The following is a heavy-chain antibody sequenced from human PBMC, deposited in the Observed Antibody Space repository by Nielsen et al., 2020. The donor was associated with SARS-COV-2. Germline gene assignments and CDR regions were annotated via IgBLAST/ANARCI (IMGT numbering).Heavy chain of an antibody. V-gene: IGHV3-30*18. Sequence: GGSLTLSCAASGFIFSSYGMHWVRQAPGKGLEWVAVISYDGSNKYYADSVKGRFTISRDNSKNTLYLQMNSLRAEDTAVYYCAKAGPYSSSAPGYYYMDVWGKGTTVTVSS. CDR2: ISYDGSNK. CDR3: AKAGPYSSSAPGYYYMDV. J-gene: IGHJ6*03. D-gene: IGHD6-6*01. CDR1: GFIFSSYG.